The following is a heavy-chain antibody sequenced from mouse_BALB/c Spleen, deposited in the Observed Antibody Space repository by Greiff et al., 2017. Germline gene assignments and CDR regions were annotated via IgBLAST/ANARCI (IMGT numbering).Heavy chain of an antibody. CDR1: GFNIKDYY. CDR2: IDPENGDT. D-gene: IGHD1-1*01. Sequence: VQLQQSGAELVRSGASVKLSCTASGFNIKDYYMHWVKPRPDQGLEWIGWIDPENGDTEYAPKFQGKATMTADTSSNTAYLQLSSLTSEDTAVYYGNACRSYVAYWGQGTLVTVSA. V-gene: IGHV14-4*02. J-gene: IGHJ3*01. CDR3: NACRSYVAY.